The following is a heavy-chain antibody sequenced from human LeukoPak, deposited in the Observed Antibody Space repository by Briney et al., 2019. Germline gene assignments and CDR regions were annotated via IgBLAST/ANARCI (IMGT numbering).Heavy chain of an antibody. CDR1: GFSFDDYD. CDR2: IRWKSGAS. CDR3: TKEGRPGWYLFDY. Sequence: PGGSLRLSCAASGFSFDDYDMHWVRQAPGKGLEWVSGIRWKSGASDYADSVRGRFTISRDNSKSTLYLQMNSLRPEDTAVYYCTKEGRPGWYLFDYWGQGTLVTVSS. V-gene: IGHV3-9*01. D-gene: IGHD6-19*01. J-gene: IGHJ4*02.